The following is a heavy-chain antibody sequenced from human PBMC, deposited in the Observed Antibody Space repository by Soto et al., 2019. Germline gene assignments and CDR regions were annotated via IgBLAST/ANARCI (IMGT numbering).Heavy chain of an antibody. CDR2: IYTRGST. D-gene: IGHD6-6*01. CDR1: GGSISSYY. CDR3: ARTHEYSSSSAGMDV. Sequence: QVQLQESGPGLVKPSETLSLTCTVSGGSISSYYWSWIRQPAGKGLEWIGRIYTRGSTNYNPSLKSRGTMSVDTSKNQFSLKLSSVTAADTAVYYCARTHEYSSSSAGMDVWGQGTTVTVSS. J-gene: IGHJ6*02. V-gene: IGHV4-4*07.